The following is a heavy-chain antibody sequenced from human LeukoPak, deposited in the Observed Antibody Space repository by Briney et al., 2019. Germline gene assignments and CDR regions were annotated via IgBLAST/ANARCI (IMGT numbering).Heavy chain of an antibody. CDR3: AKDWRGYDSSGYYPLDAFDI. D-gene: IGHD3-22*01. CDR2: IWYDGSNK. V-gene: IGHV3-30*02. Sequence: GGSLGLSCAASGFTFSSYGMHWVRQAPGKGLEWVAVIWYDGSNKYYADSVKGRFTISRDNSKNTLYLQMNSLRAEDTAVYYCAKDWRGYDSSGYYPLDAFDIWGQGTMVTVSS. CDR1: GFTFSSYG. J-gene: IGHJ3*02.